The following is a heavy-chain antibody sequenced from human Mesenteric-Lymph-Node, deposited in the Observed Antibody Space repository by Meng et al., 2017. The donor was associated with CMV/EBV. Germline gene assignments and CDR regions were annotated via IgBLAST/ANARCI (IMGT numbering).Heavy chain of an antibody. D-gene: IGHD1-26*01. CDR1: GFTFDEHA. Sequence: LSLTCAVSGFTFDEHAMHWVRQAPGKGLEWVAGVSWNGGTIGYADSVKGRFTISRDNAKNSLYLQMNSLRDEDTAVYYCARDWYPSGSYRTQKSYYHGMDVWGQGTTVTVSS. J-gene: IGHJ6*02. V-gene: IGHV3-9*01. CDR2: VSWNGGTI. CDR3: ARDWYPSGSYRTQKSYYHGMDV.